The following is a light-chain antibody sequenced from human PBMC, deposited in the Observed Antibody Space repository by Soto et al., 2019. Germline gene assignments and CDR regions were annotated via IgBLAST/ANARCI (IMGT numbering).Light chain of an antibody. V-gene: IGKV3-15*01. CDR1: QNVFTN. J-gene: IGKJ2*01. CDR3: QQYSDSPPYT. Sequence: ETVMTQSPATLSVSPGERATLSCRASQNVFTNVAWYQQQPGQAPRLLIYRASTRATGVPARFSGSGSGTEFTLTISSLQSEDFAVYFCQQYSDSPPYTFGQGTKLEIK. CDR2: RAS.